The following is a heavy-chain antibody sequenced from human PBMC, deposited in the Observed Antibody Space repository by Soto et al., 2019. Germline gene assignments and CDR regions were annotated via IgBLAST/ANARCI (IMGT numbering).Heavy chain of an antibody. Sequence: SGPTLVNPTQALTLTCTVSGFSLTSRVMILGWIRQPPGKAPEWLALSTQYSPSLQSRLTFTTDTSNNQVVLTMTNMDPVDTATYYCTLRHDSSRGPIYWGQGIMVTVSS. CDR2: ST. V-gene: IGHV2-5*01. CDR3: TLRHDSSRGPIY. J-gene: IGHJ4*02. D-gene: IGHD2-2*01. CDR1: GFSLTSRVMI.